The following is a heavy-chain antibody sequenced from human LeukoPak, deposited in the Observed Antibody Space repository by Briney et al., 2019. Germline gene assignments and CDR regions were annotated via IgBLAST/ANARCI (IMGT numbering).Heavy chain of an antibody. CDR2: IIPIFGTA. CDR3: ARGEDCSSTSCYTPPSRNWFDP. D-gene: IGHD2-2*02. CDR1: GGTFSSYA. J-gene: IGHJ5*02. Sequence: SVKVTCKGSGGTFSSYAISWVRQAPGQRLEWMGGIIPIFGTANYAQKFQGRVTITADESTSTAYMELSSLRSEDTAVYYCARGEDCSSTSCYTPPSRNWFDPWGQGTLVTVSS. V-gene: IGHV1-69*13.